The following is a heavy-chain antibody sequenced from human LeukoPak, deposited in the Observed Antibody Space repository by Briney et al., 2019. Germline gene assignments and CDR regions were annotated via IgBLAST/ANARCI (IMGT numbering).Heavy chain of an antibody. V-gene: IGHV3-23*01. CDR1: GFMFSSYA. Sequence: PGGSLRLSCAASGFMFSSYAMSWVRQAPGKGLEWVSAISSSGDHIYYADSVQGRFTISRDNSKNTLYLQMNSLRAEDTALYYCANFVDTSMGGNDYWGQGTLVTVSS. CDR3: ANFVDTSMGGNDY. D-gene: IGHD5-18*01. CDR2: ISSSGDHI. J-gene: IGHJ4*02.